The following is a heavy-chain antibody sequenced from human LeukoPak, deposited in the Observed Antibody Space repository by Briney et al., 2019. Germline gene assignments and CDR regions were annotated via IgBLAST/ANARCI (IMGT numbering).Heavy chain of an antibody. Sequence: SETLSLTCTVSGGSISSHYWSWIRQPPGKGLEWIGYIYYSGSTNYNPSLKSRVTISVDTSKNQFSLKLSSVTAADTAVCYRARDSGVHLDGWGKGTTVTVSS. D-gene: IGHD5-12*01. CDR3: ARDSGVHLDG. CDR2: IYYSGST. V-gene: IGHV4-59*11. J-gene: IGHJ6*03. CDR1: GGSISSHY.